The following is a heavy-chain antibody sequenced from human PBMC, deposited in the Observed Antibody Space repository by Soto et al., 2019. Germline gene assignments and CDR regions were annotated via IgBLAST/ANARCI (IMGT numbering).Heavy chain of an antibody. CDR3: ATYSSGWYGRFDY. J-gene: IGHJ4*02. D-gene: IGHD6-19*01. V-gene: IGHV3-7*01. CDR1: GFTFSSYW. CDR2: IKQDGSEK. Sequence: GGSLRLSCAASGFTFSSYWMSWVRQAPGKGLEWVANIKQDGSEKYYVDSVKGRFTISRDNAKNSLYLQMNSLRAEDTAVYYCATYSSGWYGRFDYWGQGTLVTVSS.